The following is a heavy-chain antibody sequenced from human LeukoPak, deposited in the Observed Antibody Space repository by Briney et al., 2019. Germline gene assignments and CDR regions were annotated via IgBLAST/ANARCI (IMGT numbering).Heavy chain of an antibody. CDR3: AHAYCGRSSCHPYFYYNMDV. D-gene: IGHD2-15*01. V-gene: IGHV2-5*02. J-gene: IGHJ6*03. CDR2: IYWDDDQ. Sequence: SGPTLVNPTQTLTPTCSFSGFSLSSSGMSVGWIPQPPGKALEWLTLIYWDDDQRYSPSLKSRLTIAQDTSKNEVVLTMTNVDPVDTATYYCAHAYCGRSSCHPYFYYNMDVWGKGTTVTVS. CDR1: GFSLSSSGMS.